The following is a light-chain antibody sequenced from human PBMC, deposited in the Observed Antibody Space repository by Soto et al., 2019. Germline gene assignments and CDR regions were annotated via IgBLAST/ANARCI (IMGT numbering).Light chain of an antibody. CDR1: QSVSSS. Sequence: EIAMTQSPVTLSVSPGERATLSCRASQSVSSSLAWYQQKPGQSPRLLIYGASTRATGVPAKFSGSGSGTEFTLAISSLQSEDFALYCCQQCYDWPLTFGGGTKVELE. V-gene: IGKV3-15*01. CDR2: GAS. CDR3: QQCYDWPLT. J-gene: IGKJ4*01.